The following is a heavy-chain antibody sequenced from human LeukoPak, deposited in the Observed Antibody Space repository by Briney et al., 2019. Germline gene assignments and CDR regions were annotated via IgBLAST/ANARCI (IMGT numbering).Heavy chain of an antibody. CDR3: ARDLNDFWSGPHYFDY. J-gene: IGHJ4*02. D-gene: IGHD3-3*01. CDR2: ISSNGGST. V-gene: IGHV3-64*01. Sequence: GGSLRLSCAASGFTFSSYAMHWVRQAPGKGLEYVSAISSNGGSTYYANSVKGRFTISRDNSKNTLYLQMGSLRAEDMAVYYCARDLNDFWSGPHYFDYWGQGTLVTVSS. CDR1: GFTFSSYA.